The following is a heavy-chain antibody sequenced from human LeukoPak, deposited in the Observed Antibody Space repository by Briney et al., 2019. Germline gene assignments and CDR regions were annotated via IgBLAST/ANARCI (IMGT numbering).Heavy chain of an antibody. D-gene: IGHD2-15*01. CDR1: GFTFSSYG. CDR3: AKARYDGEVMIAATDY. CDR2: ISYDGSNK. V-gene: IGHV3-30*18. J-gene: IGHJ4*02. Sequence: PGGSLRLSCAASGFTFSSYGMHWVRQAPGKGLEWVAFISYDGSNKYYADSVKGRFTISRDNSKNTLYPQMNNLRADDTAVYYCAKARYDGEVMIAATDYWGQGTLVTVSS.